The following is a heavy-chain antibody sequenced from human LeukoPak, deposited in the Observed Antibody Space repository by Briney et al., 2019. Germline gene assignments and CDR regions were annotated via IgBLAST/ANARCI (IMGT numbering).Heavy chain of an antibody. V-gene: IGHV3-30*04. CDR3: ATGAYSGYVDYFDY. D-gene: IGHD5-12*01. J-gene: IGHJ4*02. CDR2: ISYDGSNK. CDR1: GFTFRSYA. Sequence: GWSLRLSCAASGFTFRSYAMHWVRQAPGKGLAWVAVISYDGSNKYSADSVKGRFTTSKDNSKNTLYLQMNSLRAEDTALYYCATGAYSGYVDYFDYWGQGTLVTVSS.